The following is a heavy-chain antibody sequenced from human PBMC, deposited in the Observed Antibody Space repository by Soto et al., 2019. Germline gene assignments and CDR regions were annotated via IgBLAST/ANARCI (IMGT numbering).Heavy chain of an antibody. CDR1: GYSFTSYW. J-gene: IGHJ3*02. V-gene: IGHV5-51*01. D-gene: IGHD3-10*01. CDR2: IYPGDSDT. Sequence: PGESLKISCKGSGYSFTSYWIGWERQMPGKGLEWMGIIYPGDSDTRYSPSFQGQVTISADKSISTAYLQWSSLKASDTAMYYCARRVTMVRGVMRGDAFDIWGQGTMVTVSS. CDR3: ARRVTMVRGVMRGDAFDI.